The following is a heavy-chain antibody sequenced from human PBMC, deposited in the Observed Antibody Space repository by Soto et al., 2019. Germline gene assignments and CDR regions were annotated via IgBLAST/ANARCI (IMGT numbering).Heavy chain of an antibody. D-gene: IGHD3-22*01. CDR2: ISGSAGST. Sequence: GGSLRLSCAASGFTFSSYAMSWVRQAPEKGLEWVSAISGSAGSTYYADSVKGRFTISRDNSKNTLYLQMTSLRADDTAVYYCAKGWPVTWDSRGDYFDYWGQGSPVTVSS. J-gene: IGHJ4*02. CDR1: GFTFSSYA. V-gene: IGHV3-23*01. CDR3: AKGWPVTWDSRGDYFDY.